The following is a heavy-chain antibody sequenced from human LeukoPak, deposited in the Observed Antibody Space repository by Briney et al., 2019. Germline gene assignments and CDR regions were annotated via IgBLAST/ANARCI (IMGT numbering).Heavy chain of an antibody. CDR1: GGSISSSSYY. Sequence: SETLSLTCTVSGGSISSSSYYWGWIRQPPGKGLEWIGSIYYSGSTYYNPSLKSRVPISVDTSKNQFSLKLSSVTAADTAVYYCARHGYCSSTTCYSYFDYWGQGTLVTVSS. J-gene: IGHJ4*02. D-gene: IGHD2-2*03. CDR3: ARHGYCSSTTCYSYFDY. CDR2: IYYSGST. V-gene: IGHV4-39*01.